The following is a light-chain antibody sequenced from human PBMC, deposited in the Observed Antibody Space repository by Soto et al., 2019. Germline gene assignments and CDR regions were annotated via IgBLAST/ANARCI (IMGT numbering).Light chain of an antibody. CDR3: QQSYTTWWT. V-gene: IGKV1-39*01. CDR2: AAA. CDR1: QSISIY. Sequence: DIQMTQSPSSLSASVGDRVAITCRASQSISIYVNWYQQKPGKAPKLLIYAAANLQSGVPSRFSGSGSGTDFTLTISSLQPEDFATYYCQQSYTTWWTFGQGTKVDI. J-gene: IGKJ1*01.